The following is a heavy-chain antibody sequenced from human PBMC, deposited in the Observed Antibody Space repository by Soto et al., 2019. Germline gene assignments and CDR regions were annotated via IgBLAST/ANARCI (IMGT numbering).Heavy chain of an antibody. J-gene: IGHJ6*02. Sequence: ASVKVSCKASGYTFSSYGISWVRQAPGQGLEWMGWINTYNGNTNYEQKVQGRVTMTTDTSTSTVYMELRSLRSDGTAVYFCATDRKTALEHSTNYYFGMDVWGQGTTVTVSS. CDR1: GYTFSSYG. CDR2: INTYNGNT. CDR3: ATDRKTALEHSTNYYFGMDV. D-gene: IGHD2-2*01. V-gene: IGHV1-18*01.